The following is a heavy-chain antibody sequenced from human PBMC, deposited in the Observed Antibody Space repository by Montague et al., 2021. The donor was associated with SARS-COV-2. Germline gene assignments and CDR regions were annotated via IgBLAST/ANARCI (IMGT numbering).Heavy chain of an antibody. V-gene: IGHV4-59*02. CDR3: ARETMTADAFDI. D-gene: IGHD1-14*01. Sequence: SETRSLTCTVSGASVGSSDWGWIRQSPGKGLEWIGYFYSVGSTDYNPSPKSRATISRDTSKNQFSLKVRSVTAADTAVYYCARETMTADAFDIWGQGTMVTVSS. CDR2: FYSVGST. CDR1: GASVGSSD. J-gene: IGHJ3*02.